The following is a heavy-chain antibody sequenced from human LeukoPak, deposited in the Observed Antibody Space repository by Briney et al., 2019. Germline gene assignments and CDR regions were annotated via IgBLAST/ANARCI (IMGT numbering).Heavy chain of an antibody. J-gene: IGHJ4*02. CDR3: ARGSVTTVVTPSNY. D-gene: IGHD4-23*01. Sequence: ASVKVSCKASGYTFTGYYMHWVRQAPGQGLEWMGWINPNSGGTNYAQKFQGRVTMTRDTSISTAYMELSRLRSDDTAVYYCARGSVTTVVTPSNYSGQGTLVTVSS. CDR2: INPNSGGT. CDR1: GYTFTGYY. V-gene: IGHV1-2*02.